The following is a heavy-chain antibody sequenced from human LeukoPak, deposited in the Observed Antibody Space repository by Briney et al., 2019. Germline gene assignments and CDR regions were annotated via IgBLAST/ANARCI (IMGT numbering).Heavy chain of an antibody. J-gene: IGHJ4*02. CDR3: ARDTSGCPHDY. CDR2: ISSDGANA. D-gene: IGHD6-19*01. Sequence: GGSLRLSCAASGFTFSTYWMHWVRQVPGKGLVWVSRISSDGANANYADSVKGRFTISRDNAKNSVYLQMNSLRAEDTAVYYCARDTSGCPHDYWGQGTLVTVSS. V-gene: IGHV3-74*01. CDR1: GFTFSTYW.